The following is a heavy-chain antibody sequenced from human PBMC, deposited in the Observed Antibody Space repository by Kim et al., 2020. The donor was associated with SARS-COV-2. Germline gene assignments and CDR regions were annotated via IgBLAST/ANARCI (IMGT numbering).Heavy chain of an antibody. J-gene: IGHJ4*02. CDR3: ATDQPHGTGGRDY. D-gene: IGHD1-26*01. Sequence: YADSVKGRFSISRDNSTNTLSLQMNSLRADDTAVYYCATDQPHGTGGRDYWGQGTLVTVSS. V-gene: IGHV3-23*01.